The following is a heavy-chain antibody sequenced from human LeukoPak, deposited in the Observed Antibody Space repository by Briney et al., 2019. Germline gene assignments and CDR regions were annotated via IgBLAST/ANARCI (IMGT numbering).Heavy chain of an antibody. D-gene: IGHD3-10*01. Sequence: PSETLSLTCTVSGGSISSGGYYWSWIRQHPEKGLEWIGYIYYSGSTYYNPSLKSRVTISVDTSKNQFSLKLSSVTAADTAVYYCARVTMVRGVITPWVPYNWIDPWGQGTLVTVSS. J-gene: IGHJ5*02. CDR3: ARVTMVRGVITPWVPYNWIDP. V-gene: IGHV4-31*03. CDR1: GGSISSGGYY. CDR2: IYYSGST.